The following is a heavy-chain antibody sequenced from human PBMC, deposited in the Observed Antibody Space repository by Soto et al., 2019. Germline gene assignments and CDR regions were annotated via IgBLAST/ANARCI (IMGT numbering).Heavy chain of an antibody. CDR1: GYTFTSYA. CDR2: INAGNGNT. Sequence: ASVKVSCKASGYTFTSYAMHWVRQAPGQRLEWMGWINAGNGNTKYSQKFQGRVTITRDTSASTAYMELSSLRSEDTAVYYCAREQHDYVWGSYRYTPFDPWGEGTLVTVSS. V-gene: IGHV1-3*01. J-gene: IGHJ5*02. CDR3: AREQHDYVWGSYRYTPFDP. D-gene: IGHD3-16*02.